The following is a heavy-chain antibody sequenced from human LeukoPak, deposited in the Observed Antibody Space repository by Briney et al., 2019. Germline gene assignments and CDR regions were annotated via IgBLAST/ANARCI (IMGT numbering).Heavy chain of an antibody. CDR1: GVSTSSYY. V-gene: IGHV4-59*01. J-gene: IGHJ6*02. Sequence: SETLSLTCTVSGVSTSSYYWSWLRQPPGKGLEWVGYIYHSGTTKYNPSLNSRVTISIDTSENHFSLKLNSVTAADTAVYYCARYGDYYYYGMDVWGQGTTVTVSS. CDR2: IYHSGTT. CDR3: ARYGDYYYYGMDV. D-gene: IGHD4-17*01.